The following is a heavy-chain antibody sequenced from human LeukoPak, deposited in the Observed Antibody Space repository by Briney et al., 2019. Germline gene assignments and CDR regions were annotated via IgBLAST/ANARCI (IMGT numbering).Heavy chain of an antibody. V-gene: IGHV3-23*01. CDR2: VSGSAGNT. CDR1: GFTFSSYS. Sequence: GGSLRLSCAASGFTFSSYSMNWVRQAPGRGLEWVSTVSGSAGNTYYADSVKGRFTISRDNSKNTLYLQMNSLRAEDTAVYYCAKEGDYYGSGSFPYYFDYWGQGTLVTVSS. CDR3: AKEGDYYGSGSFPYYFDY. J-gene: IGHJ4*02. D-gene: IGHD3-10*01.